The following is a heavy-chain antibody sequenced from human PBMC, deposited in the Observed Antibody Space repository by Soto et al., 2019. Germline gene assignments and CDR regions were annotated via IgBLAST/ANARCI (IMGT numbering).Heavy chain of an antibody. Sequence: QVHLVQSGAEVKKPGSSVRVSCKTSGYTFSNYAISWVRQAPGQGLEWMGWIKTGSGYTNYAHDRVTMTKDASTYTAYLEVTSLRSDDTAIYYCARDRVYNGGSDADYWGQGTLVTVSS. J-gene: IGHJ4*02. CDR1: GYTFSNYA. CDR3: ARDRVYNGGSDADY. V-gene: IGHV1-18*01. CDR2: IKTGSGYT. D-gene: IGHD5-12*01.